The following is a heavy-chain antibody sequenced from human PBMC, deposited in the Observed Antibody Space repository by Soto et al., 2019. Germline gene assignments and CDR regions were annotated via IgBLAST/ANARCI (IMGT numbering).Heavy chain of an antibody. CDR3: AREYSNSPAAFDH. CDR2: IHHSGST. J-gene: IGHJ4*02. Sequence: SETLSLTCAVSDYSIGSGYYWGWIRQPPGKGLEWIGSIHHSGSTRYNPSLKSRVSISVDTSKNQFSLKIKSVTAADTAVFYCAREYSNSPAAFDHWGRGTLVTVSS. D-gene: IGHD6-6*01. V-gene: IGHV4-38-2*02. CDR1: DYSIGSGYY.